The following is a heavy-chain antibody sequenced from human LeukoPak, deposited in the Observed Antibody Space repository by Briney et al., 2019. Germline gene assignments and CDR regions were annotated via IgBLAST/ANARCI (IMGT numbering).Heavy chain of an antibody. CDR1: GFTFSSYG. J-gene: IGHJ1*01. D-gene: IGHD5/OR15-5a*01. Sequence: GRSLRLSCAASGFTFSSYGMHWVRQAPGKGLEWVAVISYDGSNKYYADSVKGRFTISRDNSKNTLYLQMNSLRAEDTAVYYCAKLPHSIYEKYFQHWGQGTLVTVSS. CDR3: AKLPHSIYEKYFQH. CDR2: ISYDGSNK. V-gene: IGHV3-30*18.